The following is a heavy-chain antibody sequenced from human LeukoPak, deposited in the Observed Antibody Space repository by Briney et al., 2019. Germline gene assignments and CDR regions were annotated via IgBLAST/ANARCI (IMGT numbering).Heavy chain of an antibody. J-gene: IGHJ3*02. CDR2: IYPGESDT. Sequence: GASLKISFKGSGYRFTSYWIGWVRQMPGKGLEWMGIIYPGESDTRYSQSFQGQVTIPADKSISTAYLQWSSLKASDTAMYYCARKSGRAFDIWGQGTMVTVSS. D-gene: IGHD2-15*01. CDR3: ARKSGRAFDI. CDR1: GYRFTSYW. V-gene: IGHV5-51*01.